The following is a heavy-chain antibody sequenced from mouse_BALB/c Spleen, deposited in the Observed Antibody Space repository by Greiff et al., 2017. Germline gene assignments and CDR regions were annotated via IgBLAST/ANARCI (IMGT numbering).Heavy chain of an antibody. V-gene: IGHV5-6-5*01. CDR2: ISSGGST. CDR1: GFTFSSYA. Sequence: EVKLVESGGGLVKPGGSLKLSCAASGFTFSSYAMSWVRQTPEKRLEWVASISSGGSTYYPDSVKGRFTISRDNARNILYLQMSSLRSEDTAMYYCARGDYYGSSYVGYAMDYWGQGTSVTVSS. CDR3: ARGDYYGSSYVGYAMDY. J-gene: IGHJ4*01. D-gene: IGHD1-1*01.